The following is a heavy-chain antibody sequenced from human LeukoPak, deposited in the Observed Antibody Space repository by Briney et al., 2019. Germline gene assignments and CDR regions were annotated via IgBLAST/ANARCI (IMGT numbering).Heavy chain of an antibody. Sequence: GGFLRLSCAASGFTFSSYAMHWVRQAPGKGLEWVAVISYDGSNKYYADSVKGRFTISRDNSKNTLYLQMNSLRAEDTAVYYCARDILTGYLFYWGQGTLVTVSS. CDR3: ARDILTGYLFY. CDR2: ISYDGSNK. V-gene: IGHV3-30-3*01. J-gene: IGHJ4*02. CDR1: GFTFSSYA. D-gene: IGHD3-9*01.